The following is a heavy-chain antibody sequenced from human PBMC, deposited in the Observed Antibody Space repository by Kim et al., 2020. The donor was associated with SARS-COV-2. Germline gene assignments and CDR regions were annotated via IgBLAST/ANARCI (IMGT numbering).Heavy chain of an antibody. J-gene: IGHJ6*02. V-gene: IGHV3-30*04. CDR3: ARGNPPDGYNYLRRLYYYYYGMDV. Sequence: GGSLRLSCAASGFTFSSYAMHWVRQAPGKGLEWVAVISYDGSNKYYADSVKGRFTISRDNSKNTLYLQMNSLRAEDTAVYYCARGNPPDGYNYLRRLYYYYYGMDVWGQGTTVTVSS. CDR2: ISYDGSNK. CDR1: GFTFSSYA. D-gene: IGHD5-12*01.